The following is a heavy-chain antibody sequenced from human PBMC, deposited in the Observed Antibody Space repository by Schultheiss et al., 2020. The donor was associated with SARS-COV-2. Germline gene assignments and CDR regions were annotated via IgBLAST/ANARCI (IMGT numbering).Heavy chain of an antibody. J-gene: IGHJ6*02. CDR3: AKEFSAEMATITAQYYYGMYV. Sequence: GGSLRLSCAASGFTFSSYGMHWVRQAPGKGLEWVAVISYDGSNKYYADSVKGRFTISRDNSKNTLSLQMNSLRAEDTALYYCAKEFSAEMATITAQYYYGMYVWGQGTTVTVSS. CDR2: ISYDGSNK. D-gene: IGHD5-24*01. V-gene: IGHV3-30*18. CDR1: GFTFSSYG.